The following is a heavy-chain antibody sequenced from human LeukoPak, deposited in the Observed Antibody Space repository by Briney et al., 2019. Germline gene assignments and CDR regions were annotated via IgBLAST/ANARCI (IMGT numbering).Heavy chain of an antibody. CDR3: HLPYGVDY. CDR2: INPSGGST. V-gene: IGHV1-46*01. CDR1: VYTFTSYY. J-gene: IGHJ4*02. Sequence: ASVTVSCKASVYTFTSYYMHWVRQAPGQGLEWMGIINPSGGSTSYAQKFQGRVTMTRDMSTSTVYMELSSLRSEDTAVYYCHLPYGVDYWGQGPLVTVSS. D-gene: IGHD3-10*01.